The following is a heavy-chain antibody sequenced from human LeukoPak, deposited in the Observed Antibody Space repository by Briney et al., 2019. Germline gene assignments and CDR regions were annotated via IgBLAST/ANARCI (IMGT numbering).Heavy chain of an antibody. V-gene: IGHV3-48*02. CDR1: GFSFSSYT. CDR3: VGFEKVY. Sequence: GGSLRLSCAASGFSFSSYTMSWVRQAPGKGLEWVSDISSRSTTIYYADSVKGRFTISRDNAKNSLYLQMNSLRDEDTAVYYCVGFEKVYWGQGTLVTVSS. D-gene: IGHD3-9*01. CDR2: ISSRSTTI. J-gene: IGHJ4*02.